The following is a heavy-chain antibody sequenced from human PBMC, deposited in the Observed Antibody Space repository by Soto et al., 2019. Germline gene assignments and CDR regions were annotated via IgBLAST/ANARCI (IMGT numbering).Heavy chain of an antibody. D-gene: IGHD6-13*01. V-gene: IGHV3-66*01. Sequence: GGSLRLSCAASGFTVSSNYMTWVRQAPGRGLEWVSVLYIGIDTYYADSVKGRFIISRDNSKNTLNLQMNSLRAEDTAVYYCARAVGGGSSWYFDYWGQGTLVTVSS. CDR2: LYIGIDT. CDR3: ARAVGGGSSWYFDY. CDR1: GFTVSSNY. J-gene: IGHJ4*02.